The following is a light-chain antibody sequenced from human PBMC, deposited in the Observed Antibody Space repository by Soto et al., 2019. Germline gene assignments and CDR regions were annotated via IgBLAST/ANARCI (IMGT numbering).Light chain of an antibody. CDR3: QQYAASPLT. Sequence: PGERVTLCGRASQSVSSNYLAWYQQKSGQAPRLLIYRASTRATGIPDRFSGSGSGTDFSLIISRLEPEDSAVYYCQQYAASPLTFGGGTKLEIK. J-gene: IGKJ4*01. CDR2: RAS. CDR1: QSVSSNY. V-gene: IGKV3-20*01.